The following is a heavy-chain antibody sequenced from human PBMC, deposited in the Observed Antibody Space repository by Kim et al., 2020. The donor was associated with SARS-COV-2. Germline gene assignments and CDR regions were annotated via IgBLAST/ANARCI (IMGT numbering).Heavy chain of an antibody. CDR1: GFTFSSYG. J-gene: IGHJ2*01. CDR2: ISSSGGST. CDR3: AKEESYYDSSGYYSTIRYFDL. Sequence: GGSLRLSCAASGFTFSSYGMSWVRQAPGKGPEWVAAISSSGGSTYYADSVKGRFTISRDNAKNTLYLQMNSLRAEDTAVYYCAKEESYYDSSGYYSTIRYFDLWGRGTLVTVSP. V-gene: IGHV3-23*01. D-gene: IGHD3-22*01.